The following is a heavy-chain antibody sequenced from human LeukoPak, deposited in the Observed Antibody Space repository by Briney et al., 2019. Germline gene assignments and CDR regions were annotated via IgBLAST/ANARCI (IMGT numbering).Heavy chain of an antibody. D-gene: IGHD4-23*01. Sequence: GGSLRLSCAASGFTFNNYAMSWVRQAPGKGLEWVSTISGSGGNTYYADSVKGRFTISRDNSKNTLYLQMNSLRAEGTAVYYCAKDRSLGTVVRSHFDYWGQGTLVTVSS. J-gene: IGHJ4*02. V-gene: IGHV3-23*01. CDR2: ISGSGGNT. CDR1: GFTFNNYA. CDR3: AKDRSLGTVVRSHFDY.